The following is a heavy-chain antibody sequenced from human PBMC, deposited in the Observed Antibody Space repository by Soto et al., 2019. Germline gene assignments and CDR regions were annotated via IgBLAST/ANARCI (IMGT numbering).Heavy chain of an antibody. D-gene: IGHD2-2*01. J-gene: IGHJ4*02. V-gene: IGHV1-69*11. CDR1: GDSFSTYA. CDR3: ATDSGIVAVPAAMGFDY. Sequence: QVQLVQSGAQVKKPGSSVKVSCKASGDSFSTYAVSWVRQAPGQGLEWMGKIIPLLRSTTYAQKFRGRVTITADETTSTAYMGLTSLTAEDTAVYYCATDSGIVAVPAAMGFDYWGQGTLVTVSS. CDR2: IIPLLRST.